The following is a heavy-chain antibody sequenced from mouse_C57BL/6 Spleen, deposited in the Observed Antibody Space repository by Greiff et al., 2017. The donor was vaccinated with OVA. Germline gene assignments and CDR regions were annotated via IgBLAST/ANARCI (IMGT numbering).Heavy chain of an antibody. CDR2: INPNNGGT. CDR1: RYTFTDYN. J-gene: IGHJ2*01. CDR3: ARGWFFDY. D-gene: IGHD2-3*01. Sequence: VQLKESGPELVKPGASVKIPCKASRYTFTDYNMDWVKQSHGKSLEWIGDINPNNGGTIYNQKFKGKATLTVDKSSSTAYMELRSLTSEDTAVYYCARGWFFDYWGQGTTLTVSS. V-gene: IGHV1-18*01.